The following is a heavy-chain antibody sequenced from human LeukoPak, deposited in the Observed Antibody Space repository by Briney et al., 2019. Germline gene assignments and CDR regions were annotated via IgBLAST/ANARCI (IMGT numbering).Heavy chain of an antibody. J-gene: IGHJ4*02. D-gene: IGHD6-19*01. V-gene: IGHV3-23*01. CDR3: AKVSYGQWLRGDFDY. CDR2: ISGSGGST. Sequence: GGSLRLSCAASGFTFSSYAMSWVRQAPGKGLEWVSAISGSGGSTYYADSVKGRFTISRDNSKNTLYLQMNSLRAEDTAVYYCAKVSYGQWLRGDFDYWGQGTLVTVSS. CDR1: GFTFSSYA.